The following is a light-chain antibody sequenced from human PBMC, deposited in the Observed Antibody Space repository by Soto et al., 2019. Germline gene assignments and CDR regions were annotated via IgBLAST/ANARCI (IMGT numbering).Light chain of an antibody. CDR3: QHYETYPA. CDR2: DAS. V-gene: IGKV1-5*01. Sequence: DIQMTQSSSTLSASVGDSVTIACRASQSISSWLAWYQQKPGIAPKLLISDASSLESGVPSRFSGSGSGTEFTLTISSLQPDDFATYYCQHYETYPAFGQGTKVEIK. J-gene: IGKJ1*01. CDR1: QSISSW.